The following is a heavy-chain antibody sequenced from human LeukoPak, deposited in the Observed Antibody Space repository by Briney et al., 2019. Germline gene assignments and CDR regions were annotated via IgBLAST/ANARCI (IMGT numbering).Heavy chain of an antibody. CDR3: AKDGETHDFWSGPLRFDP. V-gene: IGHV3-43*02. J-gene: IGHJ5*02. D-gene: IGHD3-3*01. Sequence: GGSLRLSCAASGFTFDDYAMHWVRQAPGKGLEWVSLISGDGGSTYYADSVKGRFTISRGNSKNSLYLQMNSLRTEDTALYYCAKDGETHDFWSGPLRFDPWGQGTLVTVSS. CDR1: GFTFDDYA. CDR2: ISGDGGST.